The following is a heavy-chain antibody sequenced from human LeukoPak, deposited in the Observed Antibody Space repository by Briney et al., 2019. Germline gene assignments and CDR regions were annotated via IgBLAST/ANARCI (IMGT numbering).Heavy chain of an antibody. J-gene: IGHJ4*02. Sequence: GGSLRLSCAASGFTFSSYWMSWVRQAPGKGLEWVANIKQDGSEKYYVDSVKGRFTISRDNAKNSLYLQMNSPRAEDTAVYYCARDKAHSYGYFDYWGQGTLVTVSS. D-gene: IGHD5-18*01. CDR1: GFTFSSYW. CDR2: IKQDGSEK. V-gene: IGHV3-7*01. CDR3: ARDKAHSYGYFDY.